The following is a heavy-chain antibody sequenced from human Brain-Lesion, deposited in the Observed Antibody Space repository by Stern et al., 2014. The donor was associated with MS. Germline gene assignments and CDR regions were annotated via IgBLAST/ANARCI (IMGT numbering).Heavy chain of an antibody. CDR3: ARGVGDY. CDR2: INRDGSDT. V-gene: IGHV3-74*01. J-gene: IGHJ4*02. D-gene: IGHD3-16*01. CDR1: AFTFSSYW. Sequence: VQLGQSGGGLPPPRPPPRPPPAASAFTFSSYWLHWVRQFPEKGLFWVSQINRDGSDTSYADSVKGRFSISRDNIRNMLYLRMTSLRAEDTAVYYCARGVGDYWGQGARVTVSS.